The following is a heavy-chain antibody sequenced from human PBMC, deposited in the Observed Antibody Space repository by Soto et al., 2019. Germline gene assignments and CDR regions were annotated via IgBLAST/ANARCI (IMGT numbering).Heavy chain of an antibody. D-gene: IGHD5-18*01. Sequence: PGGSQTLSGAASGFTFSSYAMHWVRQAPGKGLEWVAVISYDGSNKYYADSVKGRFTVSRDNSKNTLYLQMNSLRAEDTAVYYCARDPYSYCLRYFDYWGQGTLVTVSS. CDR1: GFTFSSYA. V-gene: IGHV3-30-3*01. J-gene: IGHJ4*02. CDR3: ARDPYSYCLRYFDY. CDR2: ISYDGSNK.